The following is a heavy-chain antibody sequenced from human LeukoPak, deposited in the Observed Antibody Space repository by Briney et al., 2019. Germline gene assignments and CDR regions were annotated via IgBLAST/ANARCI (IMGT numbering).Heavy chain of an antibody. CDR2: ISSSSSYI. J-gene: IGHJ4*02. D-gene: IGHD5-18*01. CDR1: GFTFSSYS. CDR3: ARDSAIQLWSIDY. V-gene: IGHV3-21*01. Sequence: GGSLRLSCAASGFTFSSYSMNWVRQAPGKGLEWVSSISSSSSYIYYADSVKGRFTISRDNAKNSLYLQMNSLRAEDTAVYYCARDSAIQLWSIDYWGQGTLVTVSS.